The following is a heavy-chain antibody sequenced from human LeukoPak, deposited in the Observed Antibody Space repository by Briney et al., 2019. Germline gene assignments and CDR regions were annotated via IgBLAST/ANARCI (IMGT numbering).Heavy chain of an antibody. V-gene: IGHV4-39*07. CDR1: GGSISSSAYY. J-gene: IGHJ4*02. CDR3: ARDRGEAAAGLL. CDR2: IHSSGST. Sequence: SETLSLTCTVSGGSISSSAYYWGWIRRPPGKGLEWIGSIHSSGSTYYNPSLKSRVTISVDTSKNQFSLKLSSVTAADTAVYYCARDRGEAAAGLLWGQGTLVTVSS. D-gene: IGHD6-13*01.